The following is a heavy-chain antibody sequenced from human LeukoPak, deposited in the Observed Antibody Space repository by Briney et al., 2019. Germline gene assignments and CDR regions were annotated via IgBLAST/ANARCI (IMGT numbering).Heavy chain of an antibody. V-gene: IGHV3-23*01. Sequence: QPGGSLRLSCAASGFTFSSYAMSWVRQAPGKGLEWVSAISGSGGSTYYADSVKGRLTISRDNSKNTLYLQMNSLRAEDTAVYYCAKSVVVADLYYYYGMDVWGQGTTVTVSS. CDR2: ISGSGGST. CDR1: GFTFSSYA. CDR3: AKSVVVADLYYYYGMDV. D-gene: IGHD2-15*01. J-gene: IGHJ6*02.